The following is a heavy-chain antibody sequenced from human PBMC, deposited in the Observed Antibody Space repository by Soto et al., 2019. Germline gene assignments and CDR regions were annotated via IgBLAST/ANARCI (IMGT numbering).Heavy chain of an antibody. V-gene: IGHV5-51*01. Sequence: GESLKISCKGFDYTFAAYWIGWVRQMPGKGLEWMGTIYPADSDTRYSPSFEGQVTISADKSITTAYMQWNSLKASDTAMYYCARKDYGGNSIDYWGRGTLVTVSS. CDR1: DYTFAAYW. CDR2: IYPADSDT. J-gene: IGHJ4*01. D-gene: IGHD4-17*01. CDR3: ARKDYGGNSIDY.